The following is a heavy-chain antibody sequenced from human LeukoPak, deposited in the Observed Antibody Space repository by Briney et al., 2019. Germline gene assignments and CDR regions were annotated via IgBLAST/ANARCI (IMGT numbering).Heavy chain of an antibody. CDR1: GGTFSSYA. J-gene: IGHJ4*02. D-gene: IGHD1-7*01. V-gene: IGHV1-69*13. CDR3: ANQRVITGTTTSFQTLDY. CDR2: IIAIFATA. Sequence: ASVKVSCKASGGTFSSYAISWVRQAPGQGLEWMGGIIAIFATANYAQKFQGRVTITADESTSTAYMELSSLRSEDTAVYYCANQRVITGTTTSFQTLDYWGQGTLVTVSS.